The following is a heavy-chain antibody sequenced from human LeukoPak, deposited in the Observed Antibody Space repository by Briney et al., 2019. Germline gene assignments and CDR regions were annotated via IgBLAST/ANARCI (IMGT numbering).Heavy chain of an antibody. CDR1: GGSISSYF. Sequence: SETLSLTCTVSGGSISSYFWSWIRQPPGKGLESIGYIYHSGSTKYNPSLNSRVTISIDTSKNQFSLKLTSVTAADTAMYYCARLIPRDSHNWFDPWGQGTLVTVSS. V-gene: IGHV4-59*08. CDR3: ARLIPRDSHNWFDP. D-gene: IGHD2-2*02. CDR2: IYHSGST. J-gene: IGHJ5*02.